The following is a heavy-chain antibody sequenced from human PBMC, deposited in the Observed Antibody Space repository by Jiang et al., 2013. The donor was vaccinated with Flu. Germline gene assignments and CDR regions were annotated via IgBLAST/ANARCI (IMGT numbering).Heavy chain of an antibody. CDR2: IIPILGIP. CDR1: GGTFSSYG. J-gene: IGHJ4*02. Sequence: GAEVKKPGSSVKVLCKASGGTFSSYGISWVRQAPGQGLEWMGRIIPILGIPKYAQKFQGRVTITADKSTSTTYMELSSLTSEDTAVYYCARDSASVTLFDSWGQGTLVTVSS. D-gene: IGHD4-17*01. V-gene: IGHV1-69*04. CDR3: ARDSASVTLFDS.